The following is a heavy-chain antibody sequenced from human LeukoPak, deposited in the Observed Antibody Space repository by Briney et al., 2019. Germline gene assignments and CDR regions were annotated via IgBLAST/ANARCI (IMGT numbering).Heavy chain of an antibody. CDR3: ARVYCSSTSCYPGNNWFDP. V-gene: IGHV4-39*07. CDR2: IYYSGST. D-gene: IGHD2-2*01. Sequence: SETLSLTCTVSGGSISSSSYYWGWIRQPPGKGLEWIASIYYSGSTYYNPSLKSRVTISVDTSKNQFSLKLSSVTAADTAVYYCARVYCSSTSCYPGNNWFDPWGQGTLVTVSS. CDR1: GGSISSSSYY. J-gene: IGHJ5*02.